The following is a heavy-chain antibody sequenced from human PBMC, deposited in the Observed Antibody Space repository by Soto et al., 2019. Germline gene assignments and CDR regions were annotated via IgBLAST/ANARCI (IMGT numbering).Heavy chain of an antibody. CDR2: IYYSGST. J-gene: IGHJ6*02. V-gene: IGHV4-39*01. CDR1: GGSISSSSYY. D-gene: IGHD3-10*01. CDR3: PRPLWFGELFYGKDV. Sequence: SETLSLTCTVSGGSISSSSYYWGWIRQPPGKGLEWIGSIYYSGSTYYNPSLKSRVTISVDTSKNQFALKLSSVTAADTAVYYCPRPLWFGELFYGKDVWGQGTTVTVSS.